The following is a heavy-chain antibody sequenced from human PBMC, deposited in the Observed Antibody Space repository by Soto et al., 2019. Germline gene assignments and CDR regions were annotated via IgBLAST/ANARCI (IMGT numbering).Heavy chain of an antibody. CDR1: GGSISSSSYY. CDR3: ARHVGIAARIDY. V-gene: IGHV4-39*01. CDR2: IYYSGST. J-gene: IGHJ4*02. Sequence: SETLSLTCTVSGGSISSSSYYWGWIRQPPGKGLEWIGSIYYSGSTYYNPSLKSRVTISVDTSKNQFSLKLSSVTAADTAVYYCARHVGIAARIDYWGQGTLVTVSS. D-gene: IGHD6-6*01.